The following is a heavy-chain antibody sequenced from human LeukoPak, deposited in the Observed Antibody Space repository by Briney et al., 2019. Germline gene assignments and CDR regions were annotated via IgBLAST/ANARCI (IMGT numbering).Heavy chain of an antibody. CDR2: IKEDGSEK. J-gene: IGHJ4*02. D-gene: IGHD6-25*01. Sequence: GGSLRLSCAASGFTFSIYWMTWVRQAPGKGLEWVANIKEDGSEKHYVDSVKARFSISRDNARNSLHLQMNSLRVEDTAVYYCARAQSSGLDNCGQGTLVTVSS. CDR3: ARAQSSGLDN. V-gene: IGHV3-7*01. CDR1: GFTFSIYW.